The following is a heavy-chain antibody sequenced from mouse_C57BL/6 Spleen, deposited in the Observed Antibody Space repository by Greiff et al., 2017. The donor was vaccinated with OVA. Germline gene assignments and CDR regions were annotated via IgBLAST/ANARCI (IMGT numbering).Heavy chain of an antibody. Sequence: EVMLVESGEGLVKPGGSLKLSCAASGFTFSSYAMSWVRQTPEKRLEWVAYISSGGDYIYYADTVKGRFTISRDNARNTLYLQMSSLKSEDTAMYYCTRYAGSSYRYFDVWGTGTTVTVSS. CDR2: ISSGGDYI. V-gene: IGHV5-9-1*02. CDR1: GFTFSSYA. CDR3: TRYAGSSYRYFDV. D-gene: IGHD1-1*01. J-gene: IGHJ1*03.